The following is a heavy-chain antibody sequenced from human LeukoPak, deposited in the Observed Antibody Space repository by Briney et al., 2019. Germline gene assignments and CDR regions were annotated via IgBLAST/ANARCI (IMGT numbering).Heavy chain of an antibody. J-gene: IGHJ4*02. D-gene: IGHD4-17*01. V-gene: IGHV4-4*02. Sequence: PSGTLSLTCAVSGGSISSSNWWSWVRQPPGKGLEWIGEINHSGSTNYNPSLKSRVTISVDTSKNQFSLKLSSVTAADTAVYYCARELKDGDYFDYWGQGTLVTVSS. CDR3: ARELKDGDYFDY. CDR1: GGSISSSNW. CDR2: INHSGST.